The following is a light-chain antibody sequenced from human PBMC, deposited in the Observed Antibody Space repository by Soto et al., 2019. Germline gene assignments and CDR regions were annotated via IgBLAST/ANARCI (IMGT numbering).Light chain of an antibody. CDR3: QQYHSYSGT. CDR2: KAS. J-gene: IGKJ1*01. CDR1: QSISDW. Sequence: DIHMTQSPSTLTASVGDSVTITCRASQSISDWLAWYQQQPGKPPNLLIYKASVLESGVPSRFSDSGAGTEFTLTFNSLHPDDFATYYCQQYHSYSGTFGQGTKVEIK. V-gene: IGKV1-5*03.